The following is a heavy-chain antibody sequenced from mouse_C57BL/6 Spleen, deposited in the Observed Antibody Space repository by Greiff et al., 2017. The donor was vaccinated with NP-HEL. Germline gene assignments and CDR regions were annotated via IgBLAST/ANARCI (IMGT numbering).Heavy chain of an antibody. Sequence: EVQLVESGPGLVKPSQSLSLTCSVTGYSITSGYYWNWIRQFPGNKLEWMGYISYDGSNNYNPSLKNRISITRDTSKNQFFLKLNSVTTEDTATYYCARDRNGNLYWYFDVWGTGTTVTVSS. J-gene: IGHJ1*03. D-gene: IGHD2-1*01. CDR1: GYSITSGYY. V-gene: IGHV3-6*01. CDR2: ISYDGSN. CDR3: ARDRNGNLYWYFDV.